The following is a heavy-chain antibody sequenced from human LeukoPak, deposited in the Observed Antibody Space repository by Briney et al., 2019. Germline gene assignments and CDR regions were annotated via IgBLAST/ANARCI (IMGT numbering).Heavy chain of an antibody. D-gene: IGHD6-25*01. V-gene: IGHV3-43D*04. CDR3: AKSASGLDYYMDV. Sequence: GGSLRLSCAASGFTFDDYAMHWVRRAPGKGLEWVSLISWDGGSTYYADSVKGRFTISRDNSKNSLYLQMNSLRAEDTALYYCAKSASGLDYYMDVWGKGTTVTVSS. CDR2: ISWDGGST. CDR1: GFTFDDYA. J-gene: IGHJ6*03.